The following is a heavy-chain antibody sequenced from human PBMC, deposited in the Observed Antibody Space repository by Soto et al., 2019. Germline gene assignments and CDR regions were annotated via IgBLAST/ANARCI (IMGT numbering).Heavy chain of an antibody. V-gene: IGHV3-74*01. J-gene: IGHJ4*02. CDR2: INGDGRTT. Sequence: GGSLRLSCAASGFTFSNYWMHWVRQAPGKGLEWVSRINGDGRTTIYADSVKGRFTISRDNSKNTLYLQMNSLRAEDTAVYYCAKHIFGVGAVAGSFDCWSQGPLVSAS. CDR3: AKHIFGVGAVAGSFDC. CDR1: GFTFSNYW. D-gene: IGHD6-19*01.